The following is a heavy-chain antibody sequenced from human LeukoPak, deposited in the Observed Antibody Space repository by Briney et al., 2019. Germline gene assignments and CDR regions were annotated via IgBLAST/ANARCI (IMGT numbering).Heavy chain of an antibody. V-gene: IGHV4-59*01. D-gene: IGHD1-26*01. J-gene: IGHJ4*02. CDR2: IYYSGST. CDR3: ARGQGYSGSYYLYY. CDR1: GGSISSYY. Sequence: SETLSLTCTVSGGSISSYYWSWIRQPPGKELEWIGYIYYSGSTNYNPSLKSRVTISVDTSKNQFSLKLSSVTAADTAVYYCARGQGYSGSYYLYYWGQGTLVTVSS.